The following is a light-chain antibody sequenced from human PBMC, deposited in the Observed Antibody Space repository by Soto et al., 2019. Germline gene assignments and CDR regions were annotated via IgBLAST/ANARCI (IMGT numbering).Light chain of an antibody. V-gene: IGKV1-5*03. CDR3: QKYNSYSLS. CDR1: QSISSW. Sequence: DIQMTQSPSTLSASVGDRVTITCRASQSISSWLAWYQQKPGKAPKLLIYKASSLESGVPSRFSGSGSGTEFTLTISSLQPDDFATYYCQKYNSYSLSFGGGPKVEIK. CDR2: KAS. J-gene: IGKJ4*01.